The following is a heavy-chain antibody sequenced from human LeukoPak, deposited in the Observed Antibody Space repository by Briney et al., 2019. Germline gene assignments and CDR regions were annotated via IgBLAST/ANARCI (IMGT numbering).Heavy chain of an antibody. D-gene: IGHD3-10*01. CDR3: ASVGDSTVRGVITYFDY. Sequence: SETLSPTCTVSGGSISSYYWSWIRQPAGKGLEWIGRIYTSGSTNYNPSPKSRVTMSVDTSKNQFSLKLSSVIAADTAVYYCASVGDSTVRGVITYFDYWGQGTLVTVSS. CDR1: GGSISSYY. V-gene: IGHV4-4*07. J-gene: IGHJ4*02. CDR2: IYTSGST.